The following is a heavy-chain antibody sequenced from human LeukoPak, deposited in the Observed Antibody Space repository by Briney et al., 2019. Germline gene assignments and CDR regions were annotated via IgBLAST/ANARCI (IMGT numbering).Heavy chain of an antibody. CDR3: ARGTWTWYEVTTEEPNFDY. CDR1: GYTFTSYG. J-gene: IGHJ4*02. D-gene: IGHD4-17*01. V-gene: IGHV1-18*01. Sequence: ASVKVSCKTSGYTFTSYGISWVRQAPGQGLEWMGWISAYNGNTNYAQKLQGRVTITADKSTSTAYMELSSLRSEDTAVYYCARGTWTWYEVTTEEPNFDYWGQGTLVTVSS. CDR2: ISAYNGNT.